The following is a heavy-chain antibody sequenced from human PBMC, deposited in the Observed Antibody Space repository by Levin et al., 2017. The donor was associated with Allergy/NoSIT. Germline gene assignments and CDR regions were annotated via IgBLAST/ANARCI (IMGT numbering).Heavy chain of an antibody. CDR1: GFTFSDYY. J-gene: IGHJ4*02. CDR3: VRLRRGSGIYYFLDY. CDR2: TKNKANSYTT. D-gene: IGHD3-10*01. Sequence: GESLKISCATSGFTFSDYYMDWVRQAPGKGLEWVGRTKNKANSYTTLYAASVQGRFTVSRDASKNSLFLQMNSLRTEDTAVYYCVRLRRGSGIYYFLDYWGQGTPVTVSS. V-gene: IGHV3-72*01.